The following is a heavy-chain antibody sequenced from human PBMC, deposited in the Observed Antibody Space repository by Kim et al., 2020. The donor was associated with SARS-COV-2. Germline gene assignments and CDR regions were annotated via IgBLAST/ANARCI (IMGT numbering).Heavy chain of an antibody. CDR3: ARAYSSRFDAFDI. Sequence: ASVKVYCKASGYTFTSYAMHWVRQAPGQRLEWMGWINAGNGNTKYSQKFQGRVTITRDTSASTAYMELSSLRSEDTAVYYCARAYSSRFDAFDIWGQGTMVTVSS. D-gene: IGHD6-13*01. J-gene: IGHJ3*02. CDR2: INAGNGNT. V-gene: IGHV1-3*01. CDR1: GYTFTSYA.